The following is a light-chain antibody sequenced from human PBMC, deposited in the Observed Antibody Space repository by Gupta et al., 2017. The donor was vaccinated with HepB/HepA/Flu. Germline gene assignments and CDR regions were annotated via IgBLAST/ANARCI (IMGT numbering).Light chain of an antibody. CDR2: AAS. Sequence: DIQMTQSPSSLSASVGDRVTITCRASQSISSYLNWYQQKPGKAPKLLIYAASSLQSGVPSRFSGSGSGTVFTLTISSLQPEDFATYYCQQSYSTPLLTFGGGTKVEIK. J-gene: IGKJ4*01. CDR3: QQSYSTPLLT. V-gene: IGKV1-39*01. CDR1: QSISSY.